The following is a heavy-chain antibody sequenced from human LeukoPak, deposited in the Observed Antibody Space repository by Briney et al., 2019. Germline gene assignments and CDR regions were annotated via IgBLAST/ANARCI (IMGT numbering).Heavy chain of an antibody. V-gene: IGHV1-18*01. CDR1: GYTFTSYG. D-gene: IGHD4-17*01. Sequence: ASVKVSCKASGYTFTSYGISWVRQAPRQGLEWMGWISAYNGNTNYAQKLQGRVTMTTDTSTSTAYMELRSLRSDDTAVYYCAKDILRWQIDYWGQGTLVTVSS. CDR3: AKDILRWQIDY. J-gene: IGHJ4*02. CDR2: ISAYNGNT.